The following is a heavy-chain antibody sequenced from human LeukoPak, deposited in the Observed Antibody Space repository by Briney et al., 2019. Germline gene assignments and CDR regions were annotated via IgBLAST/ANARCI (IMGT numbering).Heavy chain of an antibody. Sequence: GGSLRLSCATSGFTFDDYGMSWVRQAPGEGLEWVSGITWNGGSTGYADSVKGRFTISRDNSKNTLYLQMNSLRAEDTAVYYCANHPIYSYGYYWGQGTLVTVSS. CDR3: ANHPIYSYGYY. V-gene: IGHV3-20*04. D-gene: IGHD5-18*01. CDR2: ITWNGGST. J-gene: IGHJ4*02. CDR1: GFTFDDYG.